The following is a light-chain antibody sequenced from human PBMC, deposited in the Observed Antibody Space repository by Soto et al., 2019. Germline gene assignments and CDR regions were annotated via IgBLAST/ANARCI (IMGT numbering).Light chain of an antibody. J-gene: IGKJ1*01. CDR2: RAS. CDR1: QFLSSY. V-gene: IGKV3-15*01. CDR3: LQYHNLWA. Sequence: EVVLTDAPSTLSLAPGERATLSCRASQFLSSYLAWYQQKPGQPPRLLIYRASTRATGVPARFSGSGSGTEFTLTISSLQSEDFTVYSCLQYHNLWAFGQGTKVDIK.